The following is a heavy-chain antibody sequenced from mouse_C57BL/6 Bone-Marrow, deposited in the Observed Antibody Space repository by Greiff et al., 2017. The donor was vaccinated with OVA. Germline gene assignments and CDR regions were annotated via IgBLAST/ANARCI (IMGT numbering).Heavy chain of an antibody. CDR3: ARGPHYYGSSHWYFDV. V-gene: IGHV1-75*01. Sequence: ESGPELVKPGASVKISCKASGYTFTDYYINWVKQRPGQGLEWIGWIFPGSGSTYYNEKFKGKATLTVDKSSSTAYMLLSSLTSEDSAVYFCARGPHYYGSSHWYFDVWGTGTTVTVSS. CDR2: IFPGSGST. J-gene: IGHJ1*03. CDR1: GYTFTDYY. D-gene: IGHD1-1*01.